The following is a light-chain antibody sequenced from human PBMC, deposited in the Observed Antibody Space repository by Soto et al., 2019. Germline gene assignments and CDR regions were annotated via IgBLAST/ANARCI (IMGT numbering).Light chain of an antibody. CDR2: KAS. Sequence: DIQMTQSPSTLSASVGDRVTITCRASQSISSWLAWYQQIPGKAPKLLIYKASSLQSGVPSRFGGSGSETEFTLTITGLQPDDFATYYCHQYSRFPRTFGQGTKVDIK. CDR3: HQYSRFPRT. J-gene: IGKJ1*01. V-gene: IGKV1-5*03. CDR1: QSISSW.